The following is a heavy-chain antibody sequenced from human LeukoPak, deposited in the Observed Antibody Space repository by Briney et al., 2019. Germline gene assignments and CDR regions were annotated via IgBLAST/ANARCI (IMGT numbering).Heavy chain of an antibody. J-gene: IGHJ6*02. CDR3: ARVRYGELDV. D-gene: IGHD4-17*01. Sequence: GGSLRLSCAASGFTFSSYAMSWIRQAPGKGLEWVSSMSGSGGSTYYADSVKGRFTISRDDSKNTLYLQMNSLRAEDTAVYYCARVRYGELDVWGQGTTVTVSS. CDR2: MSGSGGST. V-gene: IGHV3-23*01. CDR1: GFTFSSYA.